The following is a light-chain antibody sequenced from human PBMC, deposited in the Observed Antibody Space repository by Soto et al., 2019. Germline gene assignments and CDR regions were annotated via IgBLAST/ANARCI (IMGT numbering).Light chain of an antibody. J-gene: IGKJ4*01. CDR3: QQYYSYPLT. CDR2: ATS. V-gene: IGKV1-8*01. CDR1: EGVKSY. Sequence: AVRMTQSPSSLSASTGDRVTITCRASEGVKSYLAWYQQKPGKAPKLLIYATSTLQSEVPSRFSGSGSGTEFTLTINFLQSEDFASYYCQQYYSYPLTFGGGTKVEI.